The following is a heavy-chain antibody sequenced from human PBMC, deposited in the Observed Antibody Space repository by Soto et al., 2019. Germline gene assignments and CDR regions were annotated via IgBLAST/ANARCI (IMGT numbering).Heavy chain of an antibody. V-gene: IGHV1-46*01. D-gene: IGHD2-15*01. CDR3: ARDRRDIVVVVAGNWFDP. CDR1: GYTFTSYY. J-gene: IGHJ5*02. Sequence: QVQLVQSGAEVKKHGASVKVSCKASGYTFTSYYMHWVRRAPGQGLEWIGIIKPSGGSTRYAKKFTGRVTMTRDTSTSTVYMELSSLRSEDTAVYYCARDRRDIVVVVAGNWFDPWGQGTLVTVSS. CDR2: IKPSGGST.